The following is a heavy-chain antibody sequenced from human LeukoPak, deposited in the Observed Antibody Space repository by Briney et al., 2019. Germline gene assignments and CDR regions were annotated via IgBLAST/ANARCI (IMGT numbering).Heavy chain of an antibody. V-gene: IGHV1-69*04. J-gene: IGHJ4*02. Sequence: ASVKVSCKASGGTFSSYAISWVRQAPGQGPEWMGRIIPILGIANYAQKFQGRVTITADKSTSTTYMELSSLRSEDTAVYYCARSSYYYDSSGYYYAYWGQGTLVTVSS. D-gene: IGHD3-22*01. CDR3: ARSSYYYDSSGYYYAY. CDR1: GGTFSSYA. CDR2: IIPILGIA.